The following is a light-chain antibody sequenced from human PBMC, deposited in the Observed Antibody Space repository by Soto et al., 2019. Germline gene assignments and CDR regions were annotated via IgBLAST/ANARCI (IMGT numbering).Light chain of an antibody. CDR3: QQYTTFSPT. CDR2: DVS. J-gene: IGKJ2*01. V-gene: IGKV1-5*01. Sequence: IQMTQTPSTLSACVGDRVTITCRASQSVSPWLAWYQQTPGKAPKLLIYDVSNLQFGIPSRFSGSGSETEFTLTISGLQPDDFVTYYCQQYTTFSPTFGQGTKLDI. CDR1: QSVSPW.